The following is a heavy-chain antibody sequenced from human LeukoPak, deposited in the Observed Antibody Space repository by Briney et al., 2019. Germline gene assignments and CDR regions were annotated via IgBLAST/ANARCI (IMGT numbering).Heavy chain of an antibody. CDR1: GYTFTSYD. V-gene: IGHV1-2*02. CDR3: ARASSGYCSGGSCYSDY. CDR2: MNPNSGGT. D-gene: IGHD2-15*01. Sequence: ASVKVSCKASGYTFTSYDINWVRQATGQGLEWMGWMNPNSGGTNYAQKFQGRVTMTRDTSISTAYMELSRLRSDDTAVYYCARASSGYCSGGSCYSDYWGQGTLVTVSS. J-gene: IGHJ4*02.